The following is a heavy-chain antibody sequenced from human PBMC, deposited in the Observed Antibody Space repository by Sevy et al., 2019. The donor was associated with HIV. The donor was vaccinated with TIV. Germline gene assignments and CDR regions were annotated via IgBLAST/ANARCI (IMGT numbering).Heavy chain of an antibody. CDR2: IKSGSTYI. Sequence: GGSLRLSCAASGFTFSSYSMHWVRQAPGKGLEWVSSIKSGSTYIYYADSVKGRFTISRDNAKNSLYLQMISLRAEDTAVYYCAIGPDYYDSSGYYYQWGQGTVVTVSS. J-gene: IGHJ4*02. CDR1: GFTFSSYS. CDR3: AIGPDYYDSSGYYYQ. D-gene: IGHD3-22*01. V-gene: IGHV3-21*01.